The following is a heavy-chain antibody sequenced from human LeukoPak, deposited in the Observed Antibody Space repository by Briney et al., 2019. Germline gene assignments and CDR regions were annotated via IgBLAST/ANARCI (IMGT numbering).Heavy chain of an antibody. CDR1: GGSISSSSYY. Sequence: SETLSLTCTVSGGSISSSSYYWGWIRQPPGKGPEWIGSIYHSGSTYYNPSLKSRVTISVDTSKNQFSLKLSSVTAADTAVYYCARHIRPRVATISWDYWGQGTLVTVSS. CDR2: IYHSGST. V-gene: IGHV4-39*01. D-gene: IGHD5-12*01. CDR3: ARHIRPRVATISWDY. J-gene: IGHJ4*02.